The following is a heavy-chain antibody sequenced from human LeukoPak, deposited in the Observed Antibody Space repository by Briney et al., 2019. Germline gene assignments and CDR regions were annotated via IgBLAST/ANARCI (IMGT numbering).Heavy chain of an antibody. CDR3: ARDRDYGGNLDAFDI. CDR2: IYYSGST. J-gene: IGHJ3*02. V-gene: IGHV4-61*10. CDR1: GGSVSSGSYY. Sequence: PSQTLSLTCTVSGGSVSSGSYYWSWIRQPAGKGLEWIGYIYYSGSTNYNPSLKSRVTISVDTSKNQFSLKLSSVTAADTAVYYCARDRDYGGNLDAFDIWGQGTMVTVSS. D-gene: IGHD4-23*01.